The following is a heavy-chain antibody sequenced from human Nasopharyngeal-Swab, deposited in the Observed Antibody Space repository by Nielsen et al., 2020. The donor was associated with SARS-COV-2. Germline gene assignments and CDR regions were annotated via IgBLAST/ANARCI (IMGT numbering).Heavy chain of an antibody. CDR1: GYTLTELS. J-gene: IGHJ3*02. V-gene: IGHV1-24*01. CDR3: ATGMVITSDAFDI. CDR2: FDPEDGET. D-gene: IGHD3-22*01. Sequence: ASVKVSCTVSGYTLTELSMHLVRQAPGKGLEWMGGFDPEDGETIYAQKFQGRVTMTEDTSTDTAYMELSSLRSEETAVYYCATGMVITSDAFDIWGQGTMVTVSS.